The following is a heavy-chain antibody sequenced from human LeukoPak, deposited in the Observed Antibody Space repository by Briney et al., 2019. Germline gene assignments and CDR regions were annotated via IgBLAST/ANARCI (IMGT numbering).Heavy chain of an antibody. D-gene: IGHD6-13*01. Sequence: ASVNVSCKASGYTFTGYYMHWLRQAPGQGLEWMGWINPNSGGTNYAQKFPGWVTMTRDTSISTAYMELSRLRSDDTAVYYCARYGSSSLAFDIWGQGTMVTVSS. CDR2: INPNSGGT. J-gene: IGHJ3*02. CDR1: GYTFTGYY. V-gene: IGHV1-2*04. CDR3: ARYGSSSLAFDI.